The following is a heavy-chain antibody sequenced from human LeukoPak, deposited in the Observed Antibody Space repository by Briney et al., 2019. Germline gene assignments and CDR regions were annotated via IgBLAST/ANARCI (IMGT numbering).Heavy chain of an antibody. D-gene: IGHD6-13*01. CDR1: GFTFSSYW. V-gene: IGHV3-23*01. J-gene: IGHJ3*02. CDR2: ISGSGGST. Sequence: GGSLRLSCAASGFTFSSYWMHWVRQAPGKGLEWVSAISGSGGSTYYEDSVKGRFTISRDNSKNTLYLQMNSLRAEDTAVYYCAKDYYVSSSWYGGGAFDIWGQGTMVTVSS. CDR3: AKDYYVSSSWYGGGAFDI.